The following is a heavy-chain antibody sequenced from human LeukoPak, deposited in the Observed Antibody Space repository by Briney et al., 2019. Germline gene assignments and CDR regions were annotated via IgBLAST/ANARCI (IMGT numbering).Heavy chain of an antibody. CDR2: IWYDGSNK. D-gene: IGHD1-1*01. J-gene: IGHJ4*02. Sequence: PGRSLRLSSAASGFTFSSYGMHWVRQAPGKGLEWVAVIWYDGSNKYYADSVKGRFTISRDNSKNTLYLQMNSLRAEDTAVYYCARGYGAYYFDYWGQGTLVIVSS. V-gene: IGHV3-33*01. CDR1: GFTFSSYG. CDR3: ARGYGAYYFDY.